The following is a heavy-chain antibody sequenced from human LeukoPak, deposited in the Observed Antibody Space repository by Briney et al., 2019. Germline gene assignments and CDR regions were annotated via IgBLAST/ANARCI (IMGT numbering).Heavy chain of an antibody. D-gene: IGHD6-13*01. Sequence: PGGSLRLSCAASGFTFSSYGMHWVRQAPGKGLEWVAVIWYDGSNKYYADSVKGRFTISRDNSKNTLYLQMNSLRAEDTAVYYCARAYGGSGSWKWGDWFDPWGQGTLVTVSS. CDR1: GFTFSSYG. CDR3: ARAYGGSGSWKWGDWFDP. V-gene: IGHV3-33*01. CDR2: IWYDGSNK. J-gene: IGHJ5*02.